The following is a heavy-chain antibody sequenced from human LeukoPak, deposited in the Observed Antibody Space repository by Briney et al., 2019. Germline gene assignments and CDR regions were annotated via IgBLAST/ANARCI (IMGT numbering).Heavy chain of an antibody. CDR2: IIPIFGTA. CDR3: ARVENYYYYYYMDV. J-gene: IGHJ6*03. CDR1: GGTFSSYA. V-gene: IGHV1-69*05. D-gene: IGHD3-3*01. Sequence: GASVKVSCKASGGTFSSYAISWVRQAPGQGLEWMGGIIPIFGTANYAQKFQGRVTITTDKSTSTAYMELSSLRSEDTAVYYCARVENYYYYYYMDVWGKGTTVTVSS.